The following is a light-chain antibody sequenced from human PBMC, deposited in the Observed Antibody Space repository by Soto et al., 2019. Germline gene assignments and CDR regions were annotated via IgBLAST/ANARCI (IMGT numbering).Light chain of an antibody. CDR2: VAS. CDR3: QQSFTTPLT. V-gene: IGKV1-39*01. J-gene: IGKJ4*01. CDR1: QSIGRF. Sequence: DIQMTQSPSSLSASVGDRVTITCRASQSIGRFLNWHQQKTGKPPNVLINVASTLRSGVPSRFSGSGSGTDFNLTINSLQPEDFATYFCQQSFTTPLTFGGGTKVDIK.